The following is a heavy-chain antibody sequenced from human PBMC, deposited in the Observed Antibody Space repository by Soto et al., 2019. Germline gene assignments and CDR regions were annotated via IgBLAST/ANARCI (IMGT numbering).Heavy chain of an antibody. CDR1: GYTFTSYG. J-gene: IGHJ3*02. D-gene: IGHD3-3*01. CDR3: ARELYDFWSGYHLSAFDI. V-gene: IGHV1-18*04. Sequence: ASVKVSCKASGYTFTSYGVSWVRQAPGQGLEWMGWISAYNGNTNYAQKLQGRVTMTTDTSTSTAYVELRSLRSDDTAVYYCARELYDFWSGYHLSAFDIWGQGTMVTVSS. CDR2: ISAYNGNT.